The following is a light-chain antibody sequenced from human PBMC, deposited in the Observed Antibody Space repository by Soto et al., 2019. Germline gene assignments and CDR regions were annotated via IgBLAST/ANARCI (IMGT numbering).Light chain of an antibody. CDR3: QQRSTWPMYT. CDR1: QSVRSS. V-gene: IGKV3-11*01. Sequence: EIVLTQSPATLSLSPGERATLSCRASQSVRSSLAWYQQKPGQAPRLLIYDASNGATGIPARFSGNGSGTDLTLTISSLEPEDFAVYYCQQRSTWPMYTFGQGTKLEI. CDR2: DAS. J-gene: IGKJ2*01.